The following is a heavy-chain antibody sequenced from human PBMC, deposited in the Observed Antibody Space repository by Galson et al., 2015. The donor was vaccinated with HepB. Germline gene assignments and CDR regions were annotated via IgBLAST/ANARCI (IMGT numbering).Heavy chain of an antibody. CDR2: ISYDGSNK. CDR3: AKEWSSSIAAADYYFDY. D-gene: IGHD6-13*01. V-gene: IGHV3-30*18. J-gene: IGHJ4*02. CDR1: GFTFSSYG. Sequence: SLRLSCAASGFTFSSYGMHWVRQAPGKGLEWVAVISYDGSNKYYADSVKGRFTISRDNSKNTLYLQMNSLRAEDTAVYYCAKEWSSSIAAADYYFDYWGQGTLVTVSS.